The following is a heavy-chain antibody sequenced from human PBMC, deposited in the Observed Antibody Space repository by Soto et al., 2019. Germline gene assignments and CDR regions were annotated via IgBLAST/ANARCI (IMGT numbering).Heavy chain of an antibody. CDR3: ARQAARSGRQGRDAFDI. Sequence: QITLKESGPTLVKPTQTLTLTCTFSGFSLSTSGVGVGWIRQPPGKALEWLALIYWNDDKRYSPSLKSRLTITKATSKNRFVLTVTNMDPVDTATYYGARQAARSGRQGRDAFDIGGQGTMVTVSS. CDR1: GFSLSTSGVG. J-gene: IGHJ3*02. V-gene: IGHV2-5*01. CDR2: IYWNDDK. D-gene: IGHD1-26*01.